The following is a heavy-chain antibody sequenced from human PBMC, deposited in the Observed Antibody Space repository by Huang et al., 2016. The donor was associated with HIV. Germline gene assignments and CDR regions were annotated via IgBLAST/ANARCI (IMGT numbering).Heavy chain of an antibody. CDR3: ATKADAMDV. D-gene: IGHD2-8*01. V-gene: IGHV3-7*01. CDR2: IRQDGSEK. Sequence: LVESGGGLVRPGGSLRLSCAGSTVTFSAYWMTWVRQSPGQGLEWVDSIRQDGSEKHYVDSVEGRFNISRDNGKKLLFLEMRSLGVDDTAVYFCATKADAMDVWGQGTTVIVSS. J-gene: IGHJ6*02. CDR1: TVTFSAYW.